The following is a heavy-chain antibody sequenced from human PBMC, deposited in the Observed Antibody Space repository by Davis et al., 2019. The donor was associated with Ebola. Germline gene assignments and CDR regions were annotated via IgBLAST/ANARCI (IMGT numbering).Heavy chain of an antibody. CDR2: INHSGST. D-gene: IGHD2-15*01. Sequence: MPSETLSLTCAVYGGSFSGYYWSWIRQPPGKGLEWIGEINHSGSTNYNPSPKSRVTISVDTSKNQFSLKLSSVTAADTAVYYCARVVFVAGATPTWYFDLWGRGTLVTVSS. V-gene: IGHV4-34*01. CDR3: ARVVFVAGATPTWYFDL. CDR1: GGSFSGYY. J-gene: IGHJ2*01.